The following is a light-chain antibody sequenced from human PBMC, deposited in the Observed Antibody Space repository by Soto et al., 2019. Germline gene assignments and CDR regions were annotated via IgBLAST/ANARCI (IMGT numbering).Light chain of an antibody. CDR2: AAS. V-gene: IGKV1-5*01. J-gene: IGKJ1*01. Sequence: DIQMSQFPSTLSASVGDRVSITCRASQSVDNWLAWSQQKPGKAPKLLIYAASSLQSGVPSRFSGSGSGTDFTLTIRSLQSEDFAVYYCLQYNNWPPWTFGQGTKGDIK. CDR1: QSVDNW. CDR3: LQYNNWPPWT.